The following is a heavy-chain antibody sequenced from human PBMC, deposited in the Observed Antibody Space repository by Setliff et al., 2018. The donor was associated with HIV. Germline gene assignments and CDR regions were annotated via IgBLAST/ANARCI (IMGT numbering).Heavy chain of an antibody. Sequence: ASVKVSCKASGYTFTSYDINWVRQATGQGLEWMGWISANNGNTNFAQKFQGRVTMTTDTSTSTAYMELRSLRSDDTAVYYCARDYYDSSTSCYFDDWFDPWGQGTLVTVSS. J-gene: IGHJ5*02. D-gene: IGHD2-2*01. CDR2: ISANNGNT. CDR1: GYTFTSYD. V-gene: IGHV1-18*01. CDR3: ARDYYDSSTSCYFDDWFDP.